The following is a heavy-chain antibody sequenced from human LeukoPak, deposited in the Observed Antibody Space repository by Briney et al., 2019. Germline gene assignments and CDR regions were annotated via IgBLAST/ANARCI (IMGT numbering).Heavy chain of an antibody. CDR3: ARDGRRYSSSSRGNYFDY. V-gene: IGHV1-46*01. Sequence: GASVKVSCKASVYTFTSYYMHWVRQAPAPGLEGTGIINPSGGSTSYAQKFQGRVNMTRDMSTSTVYMELSSLRSEDTAVYYCARDGRRYSSSSRGNYFDYWGQGTLVTVSS. CDR1: VYTFTSYY. J-gene: IGHJ4*02. D-gene: IGHD6-6*01. CDR2: INPSGGST.